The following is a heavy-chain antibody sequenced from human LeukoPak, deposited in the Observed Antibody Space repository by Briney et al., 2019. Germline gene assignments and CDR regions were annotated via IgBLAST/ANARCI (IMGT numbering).Heavy chain of an antibody. Sequence: ASVKVSCKASGGTFSSYAISWVRQAPGQGLEWVGWISTYNDNTNYAQKLQGRVTMTTDTSTSTAYMELRSLGSDDTAVYYCATTVTTSPSSFYYGMDVWGRGTTVTVSS. CDR1: GGTFSSYA. V-gene: IGHV1-18*01. D-gene: IGHD4-11*01. CDR2: ISTYNDNT. J-gene: IGHJ6*02. CDR3: ATTVTTSPSSFYYGMDV.